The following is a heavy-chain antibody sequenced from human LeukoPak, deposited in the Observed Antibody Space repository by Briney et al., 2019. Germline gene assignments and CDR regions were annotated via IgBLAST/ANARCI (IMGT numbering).Heavy chain of an antibody. CDR3: ARVGFSRYSSGWYGAFDI. Sequence: ASVKVSCKASGYTFTSYGISWVRQAPGQGLEWMGWISAYNGNTNYAQKLQGRVTMTTDTSTSTAYMELRSLRSDDTAVYYCARVGFSRYSSGWYGAFDIWGQGTMVTVSS. J-gene: IGHJ3*02. V-gene: IGHV1-18*01. CDR1: GYTFTSYG. CDR2: ISAYNGNT. D-gene: IGHD6-19*01.